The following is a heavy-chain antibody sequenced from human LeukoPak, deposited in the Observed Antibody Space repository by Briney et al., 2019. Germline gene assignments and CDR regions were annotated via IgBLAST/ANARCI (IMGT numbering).Heavy chain of an antibody. CDR3: ARGPGIYCSSTSCHYYYYMDV. V-gene: IGHV3-20*04. J-gene: IGHJ6*03. Sequence: PGGSLRLSCAASGFTFDDYGMSWVRQAPGKGLEWVSGINCNGGSTGYADSVKGRFTISRDNAKNSLYLQMNSLRAEDTALYYCARGPGIYCSSTSCHYYYYMDVWGKGTTVTVSS. D-gene: IGHD2-2*01. CDR1: GFTFDDYG. CDR2: INCNGGST.